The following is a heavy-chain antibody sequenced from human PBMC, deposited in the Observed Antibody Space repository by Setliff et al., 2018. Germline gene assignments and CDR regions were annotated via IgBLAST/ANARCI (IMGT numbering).Heavy chain of an antibody. CDR1: GVSISANHY. J-gene: IGHJ6*03. V-gene: IGHV4-39*01. CDR3: ARAHDSYYYYYMDV. CDR2: ISYGGNT. Sequence: SETLSLTCTVSGVSISANHYWGWIRQPPGKGLEWIGSISYGGNTYHNPSLNSRVTISADTSKNQFSLKLSSVTAADTAVYYCARAHDSYYYYYMDVWGTGTTVTVSS.